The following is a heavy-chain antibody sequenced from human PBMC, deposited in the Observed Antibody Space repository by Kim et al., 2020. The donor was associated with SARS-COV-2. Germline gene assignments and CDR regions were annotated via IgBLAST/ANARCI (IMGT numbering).Heavy chain of an antibody. D-gene: IGHD1-26*01. V-gene: IGHV4-39*01. CDR1: GGSISSSSYY. J-gene: IGHJ4*01. Sequence: SETLSLTCTVSGGSISSSSYYWGWIRQPPGKGLEWIGSIYYSGSTYYNPSLKSRVTISVDTSKNQYSLKLSSVTAADTSVYYWGGQGGRGGATLFGYWGQGTLVTVSS. CDR2: IYYSGST. CDR3: GGQGGRGGATLFGY.